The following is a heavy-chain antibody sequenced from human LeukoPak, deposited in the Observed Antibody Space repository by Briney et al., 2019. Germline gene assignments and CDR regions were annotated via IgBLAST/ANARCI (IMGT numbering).Heavy chain of an antibody. CDR3: AREAGGSSTFDY. V-gene: IGHV4-38-2*02. Sequence: SETLSLTCTVSGYSISSGYYWDWIRQPPGKGLEWIGSIYLSGSTYYNPSLKSRVTILVDTSKNQFSLKLSSVTAADTAVYYFAREAGGSSTFDYWGQGTLVTVSS. CDR2: IYLSGST. D-gene: IGHD1-26*01. CDR1: GYSISSGYY. J-gene: IGHJ4*02.